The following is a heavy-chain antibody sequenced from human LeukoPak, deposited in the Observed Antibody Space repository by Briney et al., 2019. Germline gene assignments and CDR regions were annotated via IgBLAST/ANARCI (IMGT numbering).Heavy chain of an antibody. J-gene: IGHJ5*02. CDR3: ARVPRWIQLWTTPLFDP. D-gene: IGHD5-18*01. CDR1: GGSISSYY. Sequence: SETLSLTCTVSGGSISSYYWSWIRQPPGKGLEWIGYIYYSGSTNYNPSLKSRVTISVDTSKNQFSLKLSSVTAADTAVYYCARVPRWIQLWTTPLFDPWGQGTLVTVSS. V-gene: IGHV4-59*01. CDR2: IYYSGST.